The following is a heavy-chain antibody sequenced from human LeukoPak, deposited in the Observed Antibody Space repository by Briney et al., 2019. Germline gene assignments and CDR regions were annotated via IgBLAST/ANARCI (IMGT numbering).Heavy chain of an antibody. V-gene: IGHV4-31*03. CDR1: GGSISSGGYY. D-gene: IGHD5-18*01. CDR2: IYYSGST. Sequence: SETLSLTCTVSGGSISSGGYYWSWIRQHPGKGLEWIGYIYYSGSTYYNPSLKSRVTISVDTSKNQFSLKLSSVTAADTAVYYCASLGYSYGYLYFDYWGQGTLVTVSS. J-gene: IGHJ4*02. CDR3: ASLGYSYGYLYFDY.